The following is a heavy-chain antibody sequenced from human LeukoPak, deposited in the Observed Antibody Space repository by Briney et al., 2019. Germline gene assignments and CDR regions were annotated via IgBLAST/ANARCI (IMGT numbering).Heavy chain of an antibody. CDR2: IYYSGST. CDR1: GGSISSHY. D-gene: IGHD6-19*01. Sequence: SETLSLTCTVSGGSISSHYWSWIRQPPGKGLEWIGYIYYSGSTNYNPSLKSRVTISVDTSKNQFSLKLSSVTAADTAVYYCARDTRVGIAVAGTYRWFDPWGQGTLVTVSS. J-gene: IGHJ5*02. V-gene: IGHV4-59*11. CDR3: ARDTRVGIAVAGTYRWFDP.